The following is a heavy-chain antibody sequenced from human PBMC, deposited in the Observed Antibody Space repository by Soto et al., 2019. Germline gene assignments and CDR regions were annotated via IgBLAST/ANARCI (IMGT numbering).Heavy chain of an antibody. CDR1: DGSISSGGYY. Sequence: SETLSLTCTVSDGSISSGGYYWSWLRQHPGKGLEWIGYISDSGRTYYNPSLKSRVTIPEDTSKNQFSLKLRFVTAADTAVYYCARNDWGSKNFDYSSQGTVVTVS. J-gene: IGHJ4*02. D-gene: IGHD3-16*01. CDR3: ARNDWGSKNFDY. V-gene: IGHV4-31*03. CDR2: ISDSGRT.